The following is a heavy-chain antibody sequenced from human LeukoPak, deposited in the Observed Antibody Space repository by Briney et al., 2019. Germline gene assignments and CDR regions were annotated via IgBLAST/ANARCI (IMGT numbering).Heavy chain of an antibody. D-gene: IGHD1-26*01. Sequence: PGGSLRLSCAASGLTFSSYAMSWVRQAPGKGLEWVSAISGSGGSTYYADSVKGRFTISRDNSKNTLYLQTNSLRAEDTAVYYCAKGSGSYYRSDYWGQGTLVTVSS. J-gene: IGHJ4*02. V-gene: IGHV3-23*01. CDR2: ISGSGGST. CDR1: GLTFSSYA. CDR3: AKGSGSYYRSDY.